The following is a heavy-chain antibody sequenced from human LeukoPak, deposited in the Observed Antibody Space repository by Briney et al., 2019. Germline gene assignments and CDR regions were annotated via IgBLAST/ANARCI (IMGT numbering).Heavy chain of an antibody. Sequence: GESLKISCKGSGYSFISYWIGWARQMPGKGLEWMGIIYPGDSDTRYSPSFQGQVTISADKSISTAYLQWSSLKASDTAMYYCARRRKIAAAGDHDYFDYWGQGTLVTVSS. CDR1: GYSFISYW. CDR2: IYPGDSDT. CDR3: ARRRKIAAAGDHDYFDY. V-gene: IGHV5-51*01. D-gene: IGHD6-13*01. J-gene: IGHJ4*02.